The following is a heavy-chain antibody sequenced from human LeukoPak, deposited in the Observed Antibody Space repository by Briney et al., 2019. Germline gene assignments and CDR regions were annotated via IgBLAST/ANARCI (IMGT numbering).Heavy chain of an antibody. CDR1: GFTFDDYA. D-gene: IGHD6-13*01. J-gene: IGHJ6*02. CDR3: AKDLVSGAAAGQYYYYYGMDV. Sequence: GRSLRLSCAASGFTFDDYAMHWVRQAPGKGLEWVSGISWNSGSIGYADSVKGRFTISRDNAKNSLYLQMSSLRAEDTALYYCAKDLVSGAAAGQYYYYYGMDVWGQGTTVTVSS. V-gene: IGHV3-9*01. CDR2: ISWNSGSI.